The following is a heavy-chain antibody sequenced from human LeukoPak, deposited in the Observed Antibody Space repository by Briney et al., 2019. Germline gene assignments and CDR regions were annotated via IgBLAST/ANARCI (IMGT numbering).Heavy chain of an antibody. CDR3: VRDANGIWPVDP. CDR2: IYATGSP. J-gene: IGHJ5*02. CDR1: RGSTSTYY. Sequence: SETLSLTCTVSRGSTSTYYWSWIRQPAGKGLEWIGRIYATGSPNYNPSLKSRVTMSIDTSKNQFSLKMTSVTAADTAVYYCVRDANGIWPVDPWGQGTLVTVSS. V-gene: IGHV4-4*07. D-gene: IGHD1-1*01.